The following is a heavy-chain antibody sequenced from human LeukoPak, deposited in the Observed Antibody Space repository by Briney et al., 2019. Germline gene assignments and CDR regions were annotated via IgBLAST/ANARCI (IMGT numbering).Heavy chain of an antibody. CDR3: ARDGENCSGGSCYEILDY. Sequence: GASVKVSCKAFGYTFTSYGISWVRQAPGQGLEWMGWISAYNGNTNYAQKLQGRVTMTTDTSTSTAYMELRSLRSDDTAVYYCARDGENCSGGSCYEILDYWGQGTLVTVSS. D-gene: IGHD2-15*01. V-gene: IGHV1-18*01. J-gene: IGHJ4*02. CDR2: ISAYNGNT. CDR1: GYTFTSYG.